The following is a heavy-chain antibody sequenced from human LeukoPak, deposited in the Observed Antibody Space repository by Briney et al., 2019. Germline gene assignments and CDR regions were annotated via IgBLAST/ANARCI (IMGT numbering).Heavy chain of an antibody. CDR1: GYTFTAYY. CDR3: ARALVDFARTTVYSFDY. V-gene: IGHV1-2*02. J-gene: IGHJ4*02. Sequence: ASVKVSCKASGYTFTAYYLHWVRQAPGQGPEWMGWINHNSGVTNYAQNFQGRVTVTRDTSISTAYMELSSLRSDDTAVYYCARALVDFARTTVYSFDYWGQGTLVTVSS. D-gene: IGHD1-7*01. CDR2: INHNSGVT.